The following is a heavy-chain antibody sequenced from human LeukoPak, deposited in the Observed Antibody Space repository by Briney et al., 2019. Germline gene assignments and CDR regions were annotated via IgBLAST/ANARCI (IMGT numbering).Heavy chain of an antibody. D-gene: IGHD5-18*01. CDR1: GFTLSSYA. V-gene: IGHV3-23*01. CDR2: ISGSGGST. Sequence: GGSLRLSCAASGFTLSSYAMSWVRQAPGKGLEWVSAISGSGGSTYYADSVKGRFTISRDNSKNTLYLQMNSLRAEETAVYYCAKDVDTAMVAGYFDYWGQGTLVTVSS. CDR3: AKDVDTAMVAGYFDY. J-gene: IGHJ4*02.